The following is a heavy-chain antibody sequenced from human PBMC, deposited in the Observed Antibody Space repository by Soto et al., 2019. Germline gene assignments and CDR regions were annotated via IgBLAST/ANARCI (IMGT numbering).Heavy chain of an antibody. Sequence: ASVKVSCKASGYTFTSYYMHWVRQAPGQGLEWMGIINPSGGSTSYAQKFQGRVTMTRDTSTSTVYMELSSLRSEDTAVYYCARGLLPWYRSGWYYCGMDVWGQGTTVTVSS. V-gene: IGHV1-46*01. CDR3: ARGLLPWYRSGWYYCGMDV. CDR2: INPSGGST. CDR1: GYTFTSYY. D-gene: IGHD6-19*01. J-gene: IGHJ6*02.